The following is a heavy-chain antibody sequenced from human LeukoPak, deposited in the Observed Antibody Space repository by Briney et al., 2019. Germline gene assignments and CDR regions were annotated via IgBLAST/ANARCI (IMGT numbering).Heavy chain of an antibody. V-gene: IGHV1-18*01. CDR1: GYTFTSYG. Sequence: ASVKVSCKASGYTFTSYGISWVRQAPGQGLEWMGWISAYNSNTNYAQKLQGRVTMTTDTSTSTAYMELRSLRSDDTAVYYCARDLPDYDILTGYSNFDYWGQGTLVTVSS. CDR2: ISAYNSNT. J-gene: IGHJ4*02. CDR3: ARDLPDYDILTGYSNFDY. D-gene: IGHD3-9*01.